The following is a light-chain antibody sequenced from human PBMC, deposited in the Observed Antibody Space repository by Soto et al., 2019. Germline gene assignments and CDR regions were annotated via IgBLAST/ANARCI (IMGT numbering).Light chain of an antibody. CDR1: SSDVGSYNL. Sequence: QSALTQPASVAGSPGQWITISCTGTSSDVGSYNLVSWYQQHPGKAPKLMIYEGSKRPSGDSNRFSGSKSGNTASLTISGLQAEDEADYYCCSYAGSRVFGGGTKLTVL. V-gene: IGLV2-23*01. CDR2: EGS. CDR3: CSYAGSRV. J-gene: IGLJ3*02.